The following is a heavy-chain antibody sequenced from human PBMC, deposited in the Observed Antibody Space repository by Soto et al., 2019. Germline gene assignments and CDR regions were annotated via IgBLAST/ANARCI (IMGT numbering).Heavy chain of an antibody. J-gene: IGHJ5*02. V-gene: IGHV1-2*02. CDR1: GYTFTGYY. D-gene: IGHD2-2*01. Sequence: GASVKVSCKASGYTFTGYYMHWVRQAPGQGLEWMGWINPNSGGTNYAQKFQGRVTMTRDTSISTAYMELSRLRSDDTAVYYCARAGSRGYQLKNWFDPWGQGTLVTVSS. CDR2: INPNSGGT. CDR3: ARAGSRGYQLKNWFDP.